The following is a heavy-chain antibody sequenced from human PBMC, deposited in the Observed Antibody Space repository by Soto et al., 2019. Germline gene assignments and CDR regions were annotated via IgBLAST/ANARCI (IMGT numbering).Heavy chain of an antibody. D-gene: IGHD6-19*01. V-gene: IGHV1-24*01. CDR3: ATVLVVRWLVQGFDY. CDR1: GYTLTELS. Sequence: ASVKVSCKVSGYTLTELSMHWVRQAPGKGLEWMGGFDPEDGETIYAQKFQGRVNMTEDTSTDTAYMELSSLISEDTVVYYCATVLVVRWLVQGFDYWGQGTLVTVSS. CDR2: FDPEDGET. J-gene: IGHJ4*02.